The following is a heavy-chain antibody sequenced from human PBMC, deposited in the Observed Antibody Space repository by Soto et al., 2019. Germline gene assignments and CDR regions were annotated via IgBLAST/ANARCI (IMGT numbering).Heavy chain of an antibody. CDR3: ARVSTELGLYGSPSYYYYYMDV. Sequence: QVQLQQSGPGLVKPSQTLSLTCAISGDSVSSNSAAWNWIRQSPSRGLEWLGRTYYRSKWYNDYAVSVKSRITINPDTSKNQFSLQLNSVTPEDTAVYYCARVSTELGLYGSPSYYYYYMDVWGKGTTVTVSS. D-gene: IGHD7-27*01. V-gene: IGHV6-1*01. CDR2: TYYRSKWYN. J-gene: IGHJ6*03. CDR1: GDSVSSNSAA.